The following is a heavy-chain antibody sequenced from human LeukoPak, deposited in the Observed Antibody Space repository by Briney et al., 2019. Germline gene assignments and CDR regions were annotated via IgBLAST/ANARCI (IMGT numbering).Heavy chain of an antibody. Sequence: PGGSLRLSCTASKFIFSNYGMHWVRQAPGKGLEWVAFIRYDGSNKSYADSVKGRFTISRDNSKNTLYLQMNSPRAEDTAVYYCAKAFSSAYDYGPTDSWGQGTLVTVSS. D-gene: IGHD4/OR15-4a*01. V-gene: IGHV3-30*02. CDR2: IRYDGSNK. J-gene: IGHJ4*02. CDR1: KFIFSNYG. CDR3: AKAFSSAYDYGPTDS.